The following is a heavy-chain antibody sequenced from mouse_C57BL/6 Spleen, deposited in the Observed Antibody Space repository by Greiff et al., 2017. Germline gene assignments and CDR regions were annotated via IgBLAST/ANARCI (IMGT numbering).Heavy chain of an antibody. V-gene: IGHV1-72*01. CDR1: GYTFTSYW. J-gene: IGHJ1*03. CDR2: IDPNSGGT. CDR3: AYYDYDGWYFDV. Sequence: QVQLKQPGAELVKPGASVKLSCKASGYTFTSYWMHWVQQRPGRGLEWIGRIDPNSGGTKYNEKFKSTATLTVDEPSSTAYMQLSSLTSEDSAVYYCAYYDYDGWYFDVWGTGTTVTVSS. D-gene: IGHD2-4*01.